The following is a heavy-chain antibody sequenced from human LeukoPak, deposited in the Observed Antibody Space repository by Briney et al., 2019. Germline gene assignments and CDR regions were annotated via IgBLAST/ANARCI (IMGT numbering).Heavy chain of an antibody. V-gene: IGHV3-9*01. D-gene: IGHD3-10*01. Sequence: PGGSLRLSCAASGFTFDDYAMHWVRQAPGKGLEWVSGISWNSGGIGYADSVKGRFTISRDNAKNSLYLQMNSLRVEDTALYYCAKDLFTMVRGVLKSWGQGTLVTVSS. J-gene: IGHJ4*02. CDR3: AKDLFTMVRGVLKS. CDR2: ISWNSGGI. CDR1: GFTFDDYA.